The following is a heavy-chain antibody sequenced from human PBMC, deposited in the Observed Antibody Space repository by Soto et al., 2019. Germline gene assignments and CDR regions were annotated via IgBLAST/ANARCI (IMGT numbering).Heavy chain of an antibody. CDR1: GFTFSSYA. CDR2: ISGSGGST. V-gene: IGHV3-23*01. D-gene: IGHD3-3*01. J-gene: IGHJ6*02. CDR3: AKSGYYPYYYGMDV. Sequence: EVQLLESGGGLVQPGGSLRLSCEASGFTFSSYAMSWVRQAPGKGLEWVSAISGSGGSTYYADSVKGRFTISRDNSKNTLYLQMNSLRAEDTAVYYCAKSGYYPYYYGMDVWGQGTTVTVSS.